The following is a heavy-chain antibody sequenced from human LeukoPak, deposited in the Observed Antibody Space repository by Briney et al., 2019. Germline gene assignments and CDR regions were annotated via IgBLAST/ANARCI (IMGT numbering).Heavy chain of an antibody. D-gene: IGHD5-24*01. J-gene: IGHJ4*02. Sequence: SETLSLTCTVSGGSISSSSYYWGWIRQPPGKGLEWIGTIYYSGSTYYNPSLKSRVTISVDTSKNQFSLKLSSVTAADTAVYYCASQLKRWLPREGVGYFDYWGQGTLVTVSS. CDR1: GGSISSSSYY. CDR3: ASQLKRWLPREGVGYFDY. V-gene: IGHV4-39*01. CDR2: IYYSGST.